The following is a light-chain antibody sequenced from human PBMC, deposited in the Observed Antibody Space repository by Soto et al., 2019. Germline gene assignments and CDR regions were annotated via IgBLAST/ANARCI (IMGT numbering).Light chain of an antibody. Sequence: DLQLTQSPSFLSASVGDRVTITCRASQGISSYLAWYQQKPGKAPILLIYAASTLQSGVPSRFSGSGSGTEFTLTISSLQPEDSATYYCQQLNSHPLTFGGGTKVEIK. CDR3: QQLNSHPLT. J-gene: IGKJ4*01. CDR1: QGISSY. CDR2: AAS. V-gene: IGKV1-9*01.